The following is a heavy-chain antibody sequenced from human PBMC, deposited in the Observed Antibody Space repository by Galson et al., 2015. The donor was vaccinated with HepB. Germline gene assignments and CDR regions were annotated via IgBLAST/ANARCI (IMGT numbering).Heavy chain of an antibody. V-gene: IGHV1-2*02. J-gene: IGHJ4*02. CDR3: AAEQCSGASGDSCLKAFAY. D-gene: IGHD2-15*01. CDR1: GDTLTGYY. CDR2: INPNSGRT. Sequence: SVKVSCKASGDTLTGYYMHWMRQDPGQGLEWIGGINPNSGRTKYVQKFQDRVTVTRDTPTKTVYMELARLTSDDTAVYYCAAEQCSGASGDSCLKAFAYWGQGTLVTVSS.